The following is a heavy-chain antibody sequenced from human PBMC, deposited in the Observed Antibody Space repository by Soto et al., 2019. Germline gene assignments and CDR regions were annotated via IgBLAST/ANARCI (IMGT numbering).Heavy chain of an antibody. CDR2: INPNSGGT. Sequence: GASVKVSCKASGYTFTGYYMHWVRQAPGQGLEWMGWINPNSGGTNYAQKFQGWVTMTRDTSISTAYMELSRLRSDDTAVYYCARGSVEWELLYYFDYWGQGTLVTVSS. CDR1: GYTFTGYY. V-gene: IGHV1-2*04. J-gene: IGHJ4*02. CDR3: ARGSVEWELLYYFDY. D-gene: IGHD1-26*01.